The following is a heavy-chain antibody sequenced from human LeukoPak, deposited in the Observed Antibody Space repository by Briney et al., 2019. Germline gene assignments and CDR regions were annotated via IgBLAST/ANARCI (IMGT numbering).Heavy chain of an antibody. J-gene: IGHJ3*02. CDR3: ARDPTMIKIGAFDI. CDR2: ISAYNGNT. Sequence: GASVKVSCKASGYTFTSYGISWERQAPGQGLEWMGWISAYNGNTNYAQKLQGRVTMTTDTSTSTAYMELRSLRSDDTAVYYCARDPTMIKIGAFDIWGQGTMVTVSS. D-gene: IGHD3-22*01. CDR1: GYTFTSYG. V-gene: IGHV1-18*01.